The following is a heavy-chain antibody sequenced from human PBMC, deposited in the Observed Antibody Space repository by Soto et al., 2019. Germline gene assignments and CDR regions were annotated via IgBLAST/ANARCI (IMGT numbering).Heavy chain of an antibody. V-gene: IGHV4-39*01. CDR1: AGSISRSSYY. CDR2: IYYSGST. CDR3: ARGVIITWDYYYGMDV. Sequence: SETLSLTSTVSAGSISRSSYYWGWIRQPPGKGLEWIGSIYYSGSTYYNPSLKSRVTISVDTSKNQFSLKLSSVTAADTAVYYCARGVIITWDYYYGMDVWGQGTTVT. D-gene: IGHD3-10*01. J-gene: IGHJ6*02.